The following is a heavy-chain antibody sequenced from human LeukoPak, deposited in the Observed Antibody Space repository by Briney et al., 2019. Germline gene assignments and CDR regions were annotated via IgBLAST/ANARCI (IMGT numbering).Heavy chain of an antibody. Sequence: GRSLRLSCAASGFTFSSYGMHWVRQAPGKGLEWVAVIWYDGSNKYYADSVKGRFTISRDNSKNTLYLQMNSLRAEDTAVYYCARAGGYCSGGSCPALGGMDVWGKGTTVTVSS. D-gene: IGHD2-15*01. CDR2: IWYDGSNK. CDR3: ARAGGYCSGGSCPALGGMDV. CDR1: GFTFSSYG. V-gene: IGHV3-33*01. J-gene: IGHJ6*04.